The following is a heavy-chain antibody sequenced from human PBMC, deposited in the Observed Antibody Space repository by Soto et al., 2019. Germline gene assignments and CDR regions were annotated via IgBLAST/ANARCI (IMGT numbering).Heavy chain of an antibody. D-gene: IGHD5-18*01. CDR1: GVTVSSNY. Sequence: EVQLVESGGGLVQPGGSLRLSCAASGVTVSSNYMSWVRQAPGKGLEWVSVIYSGGSTYYADSVKGRFTISRDNSRNTLYLQMNSLRAWDTVVYYCARHGYNYGGGYFDYWGQGTLVTVSS. CDR2: IYSGGST. J-gene: IGHJ4*02. CDR3: ARHGYNYGGGYFDY. V-gene: IGHV3-66*04.